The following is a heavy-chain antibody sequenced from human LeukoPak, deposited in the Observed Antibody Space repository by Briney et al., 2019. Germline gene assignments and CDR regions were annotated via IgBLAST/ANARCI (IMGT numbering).Heavy chain of an antibody. J-gene: IGHJ4*02. CDR2: IHDTGST. V-gene: IGHV4-39*01. CDR3: QSRFLEWLLDY. CDR1: GDFIRSNNYY. D-gene: IGHD3-3*01. Sequence: SETLSLTCTVSGDFIRSNNYYWGRIRQPPGKGLEWIGSIHDTGSTFYTPSLKSRVIISVDTSKNQFSLKLSSVTAADTAVYYCQSRFLEWLLDYWGQGTLVTVSS.